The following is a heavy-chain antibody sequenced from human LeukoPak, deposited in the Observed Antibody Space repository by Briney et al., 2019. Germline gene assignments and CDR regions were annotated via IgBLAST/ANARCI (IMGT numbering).Heavy chain of an antibody. D-gene: IGHD6-13*01. V-gene: IGHV1-2*02. CDR1: GYTFTGYY. CDR3: ARGSGSSSPYV. CDR2: SNPNSGVT. Sequence: ASVKVSCKASGYTFTGYYMHWGRQAPGQGLEWRGWSNPNSGVTNYAQKFQGRVTMTRDTSIRADYMGLCRLRCDDTAVYYCARGSGSSSPYVWGKGTTVTVSS. J-gene: IGHJ6*01.